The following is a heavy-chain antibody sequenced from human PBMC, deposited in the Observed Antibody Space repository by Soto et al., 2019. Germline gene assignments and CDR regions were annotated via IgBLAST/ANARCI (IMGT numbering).Heavy chain of an antibody. Sequence: GSLRLSCAASGFTFGSYWMSWVRQAPGKGLEWVANIKQDGSEKYYVDSVKGRFTISRDNAKNSLYLQMNSLRAEDTAVYYCAAFDYWGQGTLVTVSS. CDR1: GFTFGSYW. CDR2: IKQDGSEK. CDR3: AAFDY. J-gene: IGHJ4*02. V-gene: IGHV3-7*03.